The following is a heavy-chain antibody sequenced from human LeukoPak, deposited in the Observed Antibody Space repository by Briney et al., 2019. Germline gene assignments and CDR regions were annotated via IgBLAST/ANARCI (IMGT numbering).Heavy chain of an antibody. V-gene: IGHV3-7*05. Sequence: GGTLRLSCAASGFTFTIYWMSCVREAPGEGLEWVANIKQVGSEKYYMDSVKGRFTFSRENAKNSLYLHMNSLRAEDTAVYYCARDLVAGTRGYWGQGTLVTVSS. CDR2: IKQVGSEK. CDR1: GFTFTIYW. CDR3: ARDLVAGTRGY. D-gene: IGHD6-19*01. J-gene: IGHJ4*02.